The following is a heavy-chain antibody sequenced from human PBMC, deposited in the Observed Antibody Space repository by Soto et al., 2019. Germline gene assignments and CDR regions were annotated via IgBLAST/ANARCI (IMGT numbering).Heavy chain of an antibody. V-gene: IGHV3-21*01. CDR3: ARVQPPYYDFWSGIYYYYCTDV. J-gene: IGHJ6*02. CDR1: GFTFSSYS. Sequence: GGSLRLSCAASGFTFSSYSMNWVRQAPGKGLEWVSSISSSSSYIYYADSVKGRFTISRDNAKNSLYLQMNSLRAEDTAVYYCARVQPPYYDFWSGIYYYYCTDVWGQGTTVTVSS. D-gene: IGHD3-3*01. CDR2: ISSSSSYI.